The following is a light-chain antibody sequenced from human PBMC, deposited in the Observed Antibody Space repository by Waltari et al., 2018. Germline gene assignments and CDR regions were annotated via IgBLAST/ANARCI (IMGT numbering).Light chain of an antibody. J-gene: IGKJ2*03. CDR3: QHYSWPPYS. V-gene: IGKV3-15*01. CDR1: QSVKSS. CDR2: GGS. Sequence: EILLTQSPATLSVSPGETATLSCRASQSVKSSLAWYQQKPGQAPRLLIYGGSAKATVTPARFSGFGSETEFTLTISSLQSEDFAVYYCQHYSWPPYSFGQGTNVEIK.